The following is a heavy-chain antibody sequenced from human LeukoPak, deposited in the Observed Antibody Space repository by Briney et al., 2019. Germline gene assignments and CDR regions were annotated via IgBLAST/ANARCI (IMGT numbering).Heavy chain of an antibody. Sequence: GGSLRLFCAASGFTLTEYWMHWVRQGPGKGLVWVSGIRSDGITTTYADSVKGRFTMSRDNTKNTLFLQMNSLRAEDTAMYYCGRLGGSGTYSNVGYWGQGTLVTVSS. D-gene: IGHD3-10*01. V-gene: IGHV3-74*03. CDR2: IRSDGITT. J-gene: IGHJ4*02. CDR1: GFTLTEYW. CDR3: GRLGGSGTYSNVGY.